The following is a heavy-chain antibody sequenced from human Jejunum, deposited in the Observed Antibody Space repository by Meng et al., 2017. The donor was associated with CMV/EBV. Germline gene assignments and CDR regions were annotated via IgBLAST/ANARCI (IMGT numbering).Heavy chain of an antibody. V-gene: IGHV4-55*09. CDR1: GNSIGSSYW. J-gene: IGHJ4*02. CDR2: IHHGGIT. D-gene: IGHD7-27*01. CDR3: ARNWGE. Sequence: PSETPSLAGTDSGNSIGSSYWGWVRQPPGEGLEWIGKIHHGGITNCNPSLESRLTISVDTSKNQYFLDLDSVAAADATVYYCARNWGEWGQGTLVTVSS.